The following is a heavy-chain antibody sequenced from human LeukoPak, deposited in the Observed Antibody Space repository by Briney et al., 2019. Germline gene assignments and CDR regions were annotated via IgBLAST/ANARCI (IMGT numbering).Heavy chain of an antibody. Sequence: GGSLRLSCAASGFTFSSYAMHWVRQAPGKGLEWVAVISYDGSNKYYADSVKGRFTISRDNSKNTLYLQMNSLRVEDTAVYYCARDVWFGEFAIDYWGQGTLVTVSS. D-gene: IGHD3-10*01. CDR3: ARDVWFGEFAIDY. CDR1: GFTFSSYA. CDR2: ISYDGSNK. V-gene: IGHV3-30*04. J-gene: IGHJ4*02.